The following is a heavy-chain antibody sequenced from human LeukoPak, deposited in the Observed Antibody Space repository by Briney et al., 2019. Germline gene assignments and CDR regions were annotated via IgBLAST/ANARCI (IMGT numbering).Heavy chain of an antibody. D-gene: IGHD4-17*01. J-gene: IGHJ4*02. Sequence: ASVKVSCKASGCTFSSYAISWVRQAPGQGLEWMGRIILILGIANYAQKFQGRVTITADKFTSTAYMELSSLRSEDTAVYYCARDYDGDYSCDYWGQGTLVTVSS. CDR1: GCTFSSYA. CDR2: IILILGIA. CDR3: ARDYDGDYSCDY. V-gene: IGHV1-69*04.